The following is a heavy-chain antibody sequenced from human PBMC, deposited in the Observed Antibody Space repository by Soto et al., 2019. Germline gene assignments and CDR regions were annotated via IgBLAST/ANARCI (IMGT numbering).Heavy chain of an antibody. V-gene: IGHV4-34*01. Sequence: QVQLQQWGAGLLKPSETLSLTCAVYGGSFSGYYWSWIRQPPGKGLEWIGEINHSGSTNYNPSLNSRVTISVDTSKNQFSLKLSFVTAADTAVYYCARDLVVPAYNWFDPWGQGTLVTVSS. CDR3: ARDLVVPAYNWFDP. J-gene: IGHJ5*02. CDR2: INHSGST. D-gene: IGHD2-2*01. CDR1: GGSFSGYY.